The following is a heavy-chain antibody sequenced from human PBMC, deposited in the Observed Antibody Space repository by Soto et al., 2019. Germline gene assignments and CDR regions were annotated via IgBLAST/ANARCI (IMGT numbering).Heavy chain of an antibody. CDR1: GYTFTGYY. CDR2: INPNSGGT. Sequence: ASVKVSCKASGYTFTGYYMHWVRQAPGQGLEWMGWINPNSGGTNYAQKFQGGVTMTRDTSISTAYMELSRLRSDDTAVYYCARGLAAAGTLYYYNRMNVWGRGTTFTVSS. CDR3: ARGLAAAGTLYYYNRMNV. V-gene: IGHV1-2*02. J-gene: IGHJ6*02. D-gene: IGHD6-13*01.